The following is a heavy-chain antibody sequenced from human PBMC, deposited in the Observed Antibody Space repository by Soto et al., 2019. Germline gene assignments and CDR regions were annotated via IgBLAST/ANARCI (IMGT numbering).Heavy chain of an antibody. J-gene: IGHJ3*01. CDR1: EFAVSSNY. V-gene: IGHV3-66*01. CDR3: AGRTVASLSASFDV. CDR2: IYGGGST. Sequence: PGGSLRLSCAASEFAVSSNYMSWVRQAPGKGLEWVSLIYGGGSTSYADSVKGRFTISRDNSRNTLYLQMNSLRAEDTAVYYCAGRTVASLSASFDVWGQGTMVTVSS. D-gene: IGHD5-12*01.